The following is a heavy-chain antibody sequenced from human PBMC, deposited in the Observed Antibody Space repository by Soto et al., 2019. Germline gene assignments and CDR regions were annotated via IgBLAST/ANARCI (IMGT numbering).Heavy chain of an antibody. CDR1: GYTFTSYA. J-gene: IGHJ5*02. CDR3: ARVLARCTDT. V-gene: IGHV1-3*01. D-gene: IGHD2-8*01. Sequence: ASVKVSCKASGYTFTSYAMHWVRQAPGQRLEWMGWINAGNGNTKYSQKFQGRVTITRDTSANTAYMELSSLRSEDTAVHYCARVLARCTDTWGKETLATVSS. CDR2: INAGNGNT.